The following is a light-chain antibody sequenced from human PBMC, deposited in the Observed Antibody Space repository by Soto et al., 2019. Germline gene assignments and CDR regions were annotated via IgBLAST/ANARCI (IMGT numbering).Light chain of an antibody. J-gene: IGKJ1*01. V-gene: IGKV3-15*01. Sequence: EIVMTQSPATLSVSPGERATLSCRASQSVSSNLAWYQQKPGQAPRLLIYGASTRATGIPARFSGSGSGTEFTLLISSLQSEDFAVYYCQQYNNWPPVTFGQGTKVEIK. CDR1: QSVSSN. CDR2: GAS. CDR3: QQYNNWPPVT.